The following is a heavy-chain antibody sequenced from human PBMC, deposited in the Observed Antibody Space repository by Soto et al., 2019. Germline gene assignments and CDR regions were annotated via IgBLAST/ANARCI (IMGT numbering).Heavy chain of an antibody. CDR3: AREWGVNSGYYFWAY. J-gene: IGHJ4*02. V-gene: IGHV1-46*01. CDR1: GYIFTSYN. Sequence: ASVKVSCKASGYIFTSYNMYWVRQAPGQGLEWMGIINPSDGSTTYAQKFQGKVTMATDTSASTVHMELSNLRSEDTAVYSCAREWGVNSGYYFWAYWGQGTQVTVSS. CDR2: INPSDGST. D-gene: IGHD3-22*01.